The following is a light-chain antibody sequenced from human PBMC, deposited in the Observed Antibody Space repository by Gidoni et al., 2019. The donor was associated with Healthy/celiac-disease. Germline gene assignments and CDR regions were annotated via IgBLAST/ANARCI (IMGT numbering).Light chain of an antibody. CDR2: GAS. J-gene: IGKJ5*01. CDR3: QQYNNWPPDT. CDR1: QRVSSN. Sequence: EIVTTHTPATLTGSPGDSATLSCRASQRVSSNLAWYQQKPGQAPRLLIYGASTRATGIPARFSGSGSGTEFTLTISSLQSEDFAVYYCQQYNNWPPDTFGQGTRLEIK. V-gene: IGKV3-15*01.